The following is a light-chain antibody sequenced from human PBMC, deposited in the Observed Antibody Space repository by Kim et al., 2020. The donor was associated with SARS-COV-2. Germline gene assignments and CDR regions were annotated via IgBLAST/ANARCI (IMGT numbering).Light chain of an antibody. CDR1: QSVNIDY. J-gene: IGKJ2*01. Sequence: SLSPGERATLSCRASQSVNIDYLAWYQQKPGQAPRLLIYGASCRATGITDRFSGSGSGTDFTLTIARLEPEDFAVYYCQQYGGSRNFGQGTKLEI. CDR3: QQYGGSRN. V-gene: IGKV3-20*01. CDR2: GAS.